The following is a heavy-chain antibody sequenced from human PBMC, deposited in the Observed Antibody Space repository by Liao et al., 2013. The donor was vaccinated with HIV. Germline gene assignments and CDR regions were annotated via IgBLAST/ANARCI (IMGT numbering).Heavy chain of an antibody. CDR3: ARALPSKGGSGFFVAFDP. V-gene: IGHV4-30-4*08. CDR1: GGSINSAEHF. CDR2: IYYSGIP. J-gene: IGHJ5*02. D-gene: IGHD2-21*01. Sequence: QVHLEESGPGLVKPSQTLSLTCSVSGGSINSAEHFWTWIRQPPGKGLEWIGYIYYSGIPYSTPSLTRRVTLSVDTSNNQFSLKLSSVTAADTAVYYCARALPSKGGSGFFVAFDPWGPGTLVTVSS.